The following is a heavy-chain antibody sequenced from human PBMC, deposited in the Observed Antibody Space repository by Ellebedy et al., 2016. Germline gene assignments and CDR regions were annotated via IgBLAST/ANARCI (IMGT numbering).Heavy chain of an antibody. CDR1: GYTFTSYA. D-gene: IGHD6-19*01. CDR2: INAGNGNT. V-gene: IGHV1-3*01. Sequence: ASVKVSCKASGYTFTSYAMHWVRQAPGQRLEWMGWINAGNGNTKYSQKFQGRVTITRDTSASTAYMELSSLRSDDTAVYYCARGPGYSSGWYGTPTDYWGQGTLVTVSS. CDR3: ARGPGYSSGWYGTPTDY. J-gene: IGHJ4*02.